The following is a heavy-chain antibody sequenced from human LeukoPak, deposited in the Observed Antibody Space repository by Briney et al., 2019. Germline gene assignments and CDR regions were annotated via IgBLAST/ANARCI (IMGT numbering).Heavy chain of an antibody. Sequence: SETLSLTCTVSGGSITSGNFYWSWIRQPPGKGLEWIGYIYYSGSTYYNPSLETRVTISVDTSKNQFSLKLNSVTAADTAVYYCARGYGNWNDVRAFDTWGQGTMVTVSS. CDR1: GGSITSGNFY. D-gene: IGHD1-1*01. CDR3: ARGYGNWNDVRAFDT. V-gene: IGHV4-30-4*01. J-gene: IGHJ3*02. CDR2: IYYSGST.